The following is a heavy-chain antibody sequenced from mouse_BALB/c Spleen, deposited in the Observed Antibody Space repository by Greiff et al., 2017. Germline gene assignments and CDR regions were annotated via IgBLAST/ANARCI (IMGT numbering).Heavy chain of an antibody. CDR3: ARQSLGYAMDY. CDR1: GFTFSSYT. D-gene: IGHD6-5*01. CDR2: ISNGGGST. V-gene: IGHV5-12-2*01. J-gene: IGHJ4*01. Sequence: EVKLVESGGGLVQPGGSLKLSCAASGFTFSSYTMSWVRQTPEKRLEWVAYISNGGGSTYYPDTVKGRFTISRDNAKNTLYLQMSSLKSEDTAMYYCARQSLGYAMDYWGQGTSVTVSS.